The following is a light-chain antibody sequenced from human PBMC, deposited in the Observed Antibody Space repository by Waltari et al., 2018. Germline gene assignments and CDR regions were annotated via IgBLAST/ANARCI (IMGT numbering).Light chain of an antibody. V-gene: IGKV3-20*01. CDR1: QSGSRT. J-gene: IGKJ1*01. Sequence: EIVLTQSPGTLFLSPGEGATLSCRARQSGSRTLAWYQQKPGQAPRLPIYGASSRATGIPDRFSGSGSGTDFSLTISRLEPDDSAVYFCQHYVSLPATFGQGTKVEIK. CDR2: GAS. CDR3: QHYVSLPAT.